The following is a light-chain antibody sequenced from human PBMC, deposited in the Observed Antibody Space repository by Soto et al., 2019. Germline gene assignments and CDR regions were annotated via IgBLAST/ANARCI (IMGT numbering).Light chain of an antibody. CDR2: DVS. J-gene: IGLJ2*01. Sequence: QSALTQPRSVSGSPGQSVTISCTGTSSDVGGYNYVSWYQQHPGKAPKLMIYDVSKRPSGVPDRFSGSKSGNTASLTISGLQAEDEADYYCCSYVGSYTLEVVFGGGTQLTVL. CDR1: SSDVGGYNY. CDR3: CSYVGSYTLEVV. V-gene: IGLV2-11*01.